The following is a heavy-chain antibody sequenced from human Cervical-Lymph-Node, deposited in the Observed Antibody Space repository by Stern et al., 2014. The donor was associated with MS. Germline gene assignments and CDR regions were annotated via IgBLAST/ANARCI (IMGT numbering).Heavy chain of an antibody. CDR1: GFTFPNAW. Sequence: EMQLVESGGGLVRPGGSLRLSCAASGFTFPNAWMNWVRQAPGKGLEGLGRIKSKADGGTTEDAAPMKGRFTISRDDSKNTVYLLMNSLKSEDTAVYYCTTSVRVSVYFDYWGQGTLVTVSS. J-gene: IGHJ4*02. D-gene: IGHD5/OR15-5a*01. V-gene: IGHV3-15*01. CDR2: IKSKADGGTT. CDR3: TTSVRVSVYFDY.